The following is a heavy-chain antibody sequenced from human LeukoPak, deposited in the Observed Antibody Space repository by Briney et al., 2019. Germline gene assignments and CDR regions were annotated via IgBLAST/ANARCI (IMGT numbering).Heavy chain of an antibody. CDR1: GFTFSSYA. CDR3: ARAPYSSGWSFLLSYYYYGMDV. J-gene: IGHJ6*02. D-gene: IGHD6-19*01. CDR2: ISYDGSNK. V-gene: IGHV3-30*04. Sequence: GGSLRLSCAASGFTFSSYAMHWVRQAPGKGLEWVAVISYDGSNKYYADSVKGRFTISRDNSKNTLYLQMNSLRAEDTAVYYCARAPYSSGWSFLLSYYYYGMDVWGQGTTVTVSS.